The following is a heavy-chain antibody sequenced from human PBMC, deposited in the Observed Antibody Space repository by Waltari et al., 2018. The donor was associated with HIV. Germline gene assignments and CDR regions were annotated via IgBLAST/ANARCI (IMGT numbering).Heavy chain of an antibody. J-gene: IGHJ5*02. CDR2: INHHGNT. V-gene: IGHV4-34*02. Sequence: QVQLQQWGTGLLKPSGTLSLTCAVYGGPFSGYYWSWIRQAPGKGLEWIGEINHHGNTNYNPSLKSRVTIFVDTSKRQFSLRMTSMTAADTAVYYCARVPKRYDWNYDPWGQGTPVTVSS. CDR3: ARVPKRYDWNYDP. CDR1: GGPFSGYY. D-gene: IGHD1-20*01.